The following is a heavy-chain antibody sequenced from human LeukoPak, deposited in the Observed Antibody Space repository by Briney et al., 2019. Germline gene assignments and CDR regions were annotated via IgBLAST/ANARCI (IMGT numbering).Heavy chain of an antibody. D-gene: IGHD1-1*01. CDR2: VYGGDTT. Sequence: GGSLRLSCAASGFTVSSNYMTWVRQAPGKGLKWVSVVYGGDTTYYADSVKGRFTISRDNSKNTLYLQMNSLRAEDTAVYYCARWTNFHAFDIWGQGTLVTVSS. CDR3: ARWTNFHAFDI. J-gene: IGHJ3*02. CDR1: GFTVSSNY. V-gene: IGHV3-66*01.